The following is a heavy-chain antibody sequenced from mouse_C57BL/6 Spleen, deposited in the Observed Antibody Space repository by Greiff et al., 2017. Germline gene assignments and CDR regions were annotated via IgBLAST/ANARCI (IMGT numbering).Heavy chain of an antibody. CDR2: INPNNGGT. CDR3: ARLAAQATNFDY. Sequence: VQLQQSGPELVKPGASVKISCKASGYTFTDYYMNWVKQSHGKSLEWIGDINPNNGGTSYNQKFKGKATLTVDKSSSTAYMELRSLTSEDSAVYYGARLAAQATNFDYWGQGTTLTVSS. J-gene: IGHJ2*01. D-gene: IGHD3-2*02. V-gene: IGHV1-26*01. CDR1: GYTFTDYY.